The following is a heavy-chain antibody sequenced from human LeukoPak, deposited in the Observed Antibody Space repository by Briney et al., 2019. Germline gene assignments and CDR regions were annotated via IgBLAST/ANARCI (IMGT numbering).Heavy chain of an antibody. CDR2: INHSGST. CDR3: ARIAAAARNYGMDV. CDR1: GGSFSGYY. D-gene: IGHD6-13*01. V-gene: IGHV4-34*01. J-gene: IGHJ6*04. Sequence: SETLSLTCAVYGGSFSGYYWSWIRQPPGKGLEWLGEINHSGSTNYNPSLKSRVTISVDTSKNQFSLKLSSVTAADTAVYYCARIAAAARNYGMDVWGKGTTVTVSS.